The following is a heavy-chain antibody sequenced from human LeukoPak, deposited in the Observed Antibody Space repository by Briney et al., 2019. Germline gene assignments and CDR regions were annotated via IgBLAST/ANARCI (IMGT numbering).Heavy chain of an antibody. J-gene: IGHJ4*02. CDR1: GFTFSSYA. D-gene: IGHD2-2*01. CDR2: ISGSGGST. CDR3: ANNYCSSTSCSFDY. Sequence: GGSLRLSCAASGFTFSSYAMSWVRQAPGKGLEWVSAISGSGGSTYCADSVKGRFTISRDNSKNTLYLQMNSLRAEDTAVYYCANNYCSSTSCSFDYWGQGTLVTVSS. V-gene: IGHV3-23*01.